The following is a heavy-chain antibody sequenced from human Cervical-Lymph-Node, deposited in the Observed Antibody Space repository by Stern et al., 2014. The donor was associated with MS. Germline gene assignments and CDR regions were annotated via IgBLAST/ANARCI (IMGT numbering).Heavy chain of an antibody. V-gene: IGHV4-59*01. Sequence: QVQLQESGPGLVKPSETLSLTCTVSGDSISGYYWNWIRQPPGQGLEWIGYIYDSGSTNYNPSLKSRVTISVDTSKNQFSLRLNSVTAADTAVYYCARDSRDYFDYWGQGTLVTVSS. D-gene: IGHD3-10*01. J-gene: IGHJ4*02. CDR3: ARDSRDYFDY. CDR1: GDSISGYY. CDR2: IYDSGST.